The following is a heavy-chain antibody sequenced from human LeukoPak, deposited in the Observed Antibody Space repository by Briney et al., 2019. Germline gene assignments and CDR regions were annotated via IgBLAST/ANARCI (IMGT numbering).Heavy chain of an antibody. D-gene: IGHD3-10*01. CDR1: GFTVSSNY. CDR2: IYTGGSI. Sequence: GSLRLSCAASGFTVSSNYMSWVRQAPGKGLEWVSVIYTGGSIYYADSVKGRITISRDNSKNTLYLQMNSLRAEDTAVYYCARAPPGVHPFDYWGQGRLVTVSS. V-gene: IGHV3-53*01. CDR3: ARAPPGVHPFDY. J-gene: IGHJ4*02.